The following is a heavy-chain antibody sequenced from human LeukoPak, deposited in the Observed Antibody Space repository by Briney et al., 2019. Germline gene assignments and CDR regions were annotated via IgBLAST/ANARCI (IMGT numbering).Heavy chain of an antibody. D-gene: IGHD2-8*01. V-gene: IGHV3-30*02. CDR3: ATQEHCTNGVCSRGYYYYYNYMDV. J-gene: IGHJ6*03. CDR1: GFTFSNYG. Sequence: PGGSLRLSCAASGFTFSNYGMHWVRQAQGKGLEWVAFMRYDGGNKYYADSVKGRFTISRDNSKNTLYLQMNSLRTEDTAVYYCATQEHCTNGVCSRGYYYYYNYMDVWGKGTTVTVSS. CDR2: MRYDGGNK.